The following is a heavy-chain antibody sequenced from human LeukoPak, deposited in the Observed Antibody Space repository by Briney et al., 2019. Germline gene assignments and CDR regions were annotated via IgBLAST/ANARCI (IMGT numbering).Heavy chain of an antibody. Sequence: SETLSRTCAVYGGSFSGYYWSWIRQPPGKGLEWIGEINHSGSTNYNPSLKSRVTISVDTSKNQFSLKLSSVTAADTAVYYCARSLYDINDYWGQGTLVTVSS. V-gene: IGHV4-34*01. D-gene: IGHD3-9*01. CDR1: GGSFSGYY. J-gene: IGHJ4*02. CDR2: INHSGST. CDR3: ARSLYDINDY.